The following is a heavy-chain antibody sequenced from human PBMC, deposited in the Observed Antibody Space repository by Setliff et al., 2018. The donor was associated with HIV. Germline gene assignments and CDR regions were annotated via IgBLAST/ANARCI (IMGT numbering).Heavy chain of an antibody. J-gene: IGHJ4*02. CDR2: VTHSGST. CDR3: ARGRKKALAVSGTRYFDF. CDR1: GGSLSGFY. D-gene: IGHD6-19*01. Sequence: SETLSLTCAVYGGSLSGFYWTFIRQSPGKGLEWIGEVTHSGSTTYDPSLKSRITISVDTSKNQFSLKLTSVTAADMGVYYCARGRKKALAVSGTRYFDFWGQGTQVTVSS. V-gene: IGHV4-34*01.